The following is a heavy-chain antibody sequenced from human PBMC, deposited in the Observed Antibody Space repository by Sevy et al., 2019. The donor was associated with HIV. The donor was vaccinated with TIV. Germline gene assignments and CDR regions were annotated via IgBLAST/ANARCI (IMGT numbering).Heavy chain of an antibody. D-gene: IGHD3-22*01. Sequence: GGSLRLSCAASGFTFSNYAMNWVRQAPGKGLEWVSGISGSGGSGDKTNYADSVKGRFTIFRDDSKNSLYLQLNSLRAEDTAIYYCATKYDSSGYFDYWGQGTLVTVSS. J-gene: IGHJ4*02. CDR1: GFTFSNYA. CDR2: ISGSGGSGDKT. CDR3: ATKYDSSGYFDY. V-gene: IGHV3-23*01.